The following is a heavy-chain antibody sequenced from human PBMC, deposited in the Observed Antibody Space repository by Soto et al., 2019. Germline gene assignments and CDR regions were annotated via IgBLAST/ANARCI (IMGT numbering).Heavy chain of an antibody. D-gene: IGHD3-3*01. CDR1: GFTFSIYG. CDR3: AKGANFGVIISHFDY. CDR2: IDGSGDTT. J-gene: IGHJ4*02. V-gene: IGHV3-23*01. Sequence: GGSLRLSCAASGFTFSIYGMSWVRQAPGKGLEWVAAIDGSGDTTYADSEKGRFTISRDNSKNTLHLQINGLRAEDTALYYCAKGANFGVIISHFDYWGQGTLVTVSS.